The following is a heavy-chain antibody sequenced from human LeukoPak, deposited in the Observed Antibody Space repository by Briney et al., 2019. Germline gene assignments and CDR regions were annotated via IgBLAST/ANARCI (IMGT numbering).Heavy chain of an antibody. CDR1: GYTFTSYD. D-gene: IGHD1-26*01. CDR3: ARVNGRNGGVFDY. Sequence: ASVKVSCKASGYTFTSYDINWVRQATGQGLEWMGWMNPNSGNTGYAQKFQGRVTMTRNTSISTAYMELSSLRSDDTAVYYCARVNGRNGGVFDYWGQGTLVTVSS. J-gene: IGHJ4*02. CDR2: MNPNSGNT. V-gene: IGHV1-8*01.